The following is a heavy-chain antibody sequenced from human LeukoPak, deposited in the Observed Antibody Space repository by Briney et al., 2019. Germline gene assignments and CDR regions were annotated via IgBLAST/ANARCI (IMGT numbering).Heavy chain of an antibody. CDR3: ARGPRGSGSYPFDY. J-gene: IGHJ4*02. CDR2: IYYSGST. D-gene: IGHD3-10*01. V-gene: IGHV4-59*01. Sequence: SETLSLTCTVSGGSISSYYWSWIQQPPGKGLEWIGYIYYSGSTNYNPTLKSRVTISVDTSKNQLSPKLNSVTTADTAVYYCARGPRGSGSYPFDYWGQGTLVTVSS. CDR1: GGSISSYY.